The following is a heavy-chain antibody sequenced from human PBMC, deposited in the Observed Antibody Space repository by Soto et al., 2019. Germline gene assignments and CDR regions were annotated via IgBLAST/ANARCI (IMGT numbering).Heavy chain of an antibody. D-gene: IGHD3-22*01. J-gene: IGHJ6*02. CDR3: ARDRVDTMIVVVTYYYYYGMDV. V-gene: IGHV3-33*01. CDR2: IWYDGSNK. CDR1: GFTFSSYG. Sequence: GGSLRLSCAASGFTFSSYGMHWVRQAPGKGLEWVAVIWYDGSNKYYADSVKGRFTISRGNSKNTLYLQMNSLRAEDTAVYYCARDRVDTMIVVVTYYYYYGMDVWGQGTTVTVSS.